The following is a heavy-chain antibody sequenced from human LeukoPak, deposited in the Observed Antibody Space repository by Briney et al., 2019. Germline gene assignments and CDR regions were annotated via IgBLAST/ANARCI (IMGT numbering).Heavy chain of an antibody. Sequence: TAGSLSLSCTASEFTVSRNYMLWVRQAPGKGLEWVSLIFSNGDTHYADSVKGRFTISRDTSKNTVSLQMNSLRVEDTAMYYCTREQMNYWGQGTLVTVSS. J-gene: IGHJ4*02. CDR3: TREQMNY. CDR1: EFTVSRNY. V-gene: IGHV3-53*01. D-gene: IGHD5-24*01. CDR2: IFSNGDT.